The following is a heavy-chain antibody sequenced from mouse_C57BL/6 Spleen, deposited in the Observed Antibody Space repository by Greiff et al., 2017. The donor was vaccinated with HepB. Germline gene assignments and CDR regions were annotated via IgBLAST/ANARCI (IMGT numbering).Heavy chain of an antibody. D-gene: IGHD1-1*01. V-gene: IGHV1-81*01. CDR2: IYPRSGNT. Sequence: LQESGAELARPGASVKLSCKASGYTFTSYGISWVKQRTGQGLEWIGEIYPRSGNTYYNEKFKGKATLTADKSSSTAYMELRSLTSEVSAVYFCARYYARAMDYWGQGTSVTVSS. CDR1: GYTFTSYG. CDR3: ARYYARAMDY. J-gene: IGHJ4*01.